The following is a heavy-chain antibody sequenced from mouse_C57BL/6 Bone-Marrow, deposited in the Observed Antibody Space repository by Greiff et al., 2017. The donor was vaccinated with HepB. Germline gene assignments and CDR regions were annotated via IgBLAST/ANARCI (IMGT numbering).Heavy chain of an antibody. CDR2: IYPGGGYT. Sequence: VQLQQSGAELVRPGTSVKMSCKASGYTFTNYWIGWAKQRPGHGLEWIGDIYPGGGYTNYNEKFKGKATLTADKSSSTAYMQFSSLTSEDSAIYYCARGAEDYGYAMDYWGQGTTLTVSS. CDR1: GYTFTNYW. CDR3: ARGAEDYGYAMDY. D-gene: IGHD1-2*01. J-gene: IGHJ2*01. V-gene: IGHV1-63*01.